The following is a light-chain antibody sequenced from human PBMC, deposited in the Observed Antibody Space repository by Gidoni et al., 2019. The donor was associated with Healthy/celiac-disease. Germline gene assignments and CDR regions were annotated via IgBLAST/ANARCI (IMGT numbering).Light chain of an antibody. CDR2: AAS. V-gene: IGKV1-39*01. CDR1: QSISSY. Sequence: IQMTQSPSSLSASVGDRVTITCRASQSISSYFNWYQQKPGKAPKLLIYAASSLQSGVTSRFSGSGSGTDFTLTISSLQPEDFATYYCQQSYSTLLTFGGGTKVEIK. CDR3: QQSYSTLLT. J-gene: IGKJ4*01.